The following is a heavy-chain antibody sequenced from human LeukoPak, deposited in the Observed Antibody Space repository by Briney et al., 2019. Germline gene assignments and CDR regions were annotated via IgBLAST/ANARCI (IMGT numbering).Heavy chain of an antibody. D-gene: IGHD3-10*01. CDR3: ARVGTYGSGSYLSWLDY. J-gene: IGHJ4*02. V-gene: IGHV4-59*01. CDR2: NYYSGST. CDR1: GGSISSYY. Sequence: KPSETLSLTCTVSGGSISSYYWSWIRQPPGKGLEWSGYNYYSGSTNYNPSLKSRVTISVDTSKNQFSLKLSSVTAADTAVYYCARVGTYGSGSYLSWLDYWGQGTLVTVSS.